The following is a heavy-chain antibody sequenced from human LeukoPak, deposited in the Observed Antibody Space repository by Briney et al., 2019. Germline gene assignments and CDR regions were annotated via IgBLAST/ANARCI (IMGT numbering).Heavy chain of an antibody. V-gene: IGHV4-38-2*02. CDR1: GYSISSGYY. J-gene: IGHJ4*02. Sequence: SETLSLTCSVSGYSISSGYYWGWMRQPPGKGPEWIGSIDHSGSTDYNPSLKSRGTISIDTSKNQFSLKLSSVTAADTAVYYCAREGLVFNYYDSSGYYKNGFDYWGQGTLVTVSS. CDR2: IDHSGST. CDR3: AREGLVFNYYDSSGYYKNGFDY. D-gene: IGHD3-22*01.